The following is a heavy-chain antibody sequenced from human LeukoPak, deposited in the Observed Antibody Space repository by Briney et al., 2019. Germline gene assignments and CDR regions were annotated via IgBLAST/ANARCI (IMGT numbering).Heavy chain of an antibody. J-gene: IGHJ4*02. Sequence: SETLSLTCAVYGGSFSGYYWSWIRQPPGKGLEWIGEINHSGSTNYNPSLKSRVTISVDTSKNQFSLKLSSVTAADTAVYYCARVPMVRGDFDYWGQGTLVTVSS. CDR3: ARVPMVRGDFDY. CDR1: GGSFSGYY. V-gene: IGHV4-34*01. CDR2: INHSGST. D-gene: IGHD3-10*01.